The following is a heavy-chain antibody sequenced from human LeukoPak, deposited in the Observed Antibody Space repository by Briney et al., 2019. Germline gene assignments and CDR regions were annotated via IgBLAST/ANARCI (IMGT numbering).Heavy chain of an antibody. Sequence: GGSLRLSCAASGFPFSTYGMHWVRQAPGQGLEWVAVIWFDGSNTDYGDSVKGRFTISRDNSKNTVYLQMNSLRAEDTAVYYCARDFYGDFSKFDYWGQGTLVTVSS. CDR3: ARDFYGDFSKFDY. J-gene: IGHJ4*02. D-gene: IGHD4-17*01. V-gene: IGHV3-33*01. CDR2: IWFDGSNT. CDR1: GFPFSTYG.